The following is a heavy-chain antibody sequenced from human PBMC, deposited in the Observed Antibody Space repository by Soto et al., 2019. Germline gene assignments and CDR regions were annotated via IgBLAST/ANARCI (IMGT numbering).Heavy chain of an antibody. CDR2: INPNSGGT. V-gene: IGHV1-2*04. CDR1: GYTFTGYY. Sequence: ASVKVSCKASGYTFTGYYMHWVRQAPGQGLEWMGWINPNSGGTNYAQKFQGWVTMTRDTSISTAYMELSRLRSDDTAVYYCARTGGSSNGPYYYGMDVWGQGTTVTVSS. D-gene: IGHD1-26*01. J-gene: IGHJ6*02. CDR3: ARTGGSSNGPYYYGMDV.